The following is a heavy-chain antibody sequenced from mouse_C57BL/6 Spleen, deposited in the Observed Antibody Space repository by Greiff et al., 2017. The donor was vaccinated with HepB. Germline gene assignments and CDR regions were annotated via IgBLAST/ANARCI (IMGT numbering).Heavy chain of an antibody. J-gene: IGHJ1*03. D-gene: IGHD1-1*01. CDR2: IYPGDGDT. CDR1: GYAFSSYW. V-gene: IGHV1-80*01. Sequence: QVQLQQSGAELVKPGASVKISCKASGYAFSSYWMNWVKQRPGKGLEWIGQIYPGDGDTNYNGKFKGKATLTADKSSSTAYMQLSSLTSEDSAVYFCARRITTVVAGYFDVWGTGTTVTVSS. CDR3: ARRITTVVAGYFDV.